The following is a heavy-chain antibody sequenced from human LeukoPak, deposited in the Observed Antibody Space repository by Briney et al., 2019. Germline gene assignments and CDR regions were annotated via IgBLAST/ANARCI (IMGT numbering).Heavy chain of an antibody. CDR3: ARLRGEGDYYYYYYYMDV. J-gene: IGHJ6*03. CDR2: INHSGST. Sequence: SETLSLTCAVYGGSFSGYYWSWIRQPPGKGLEWIGEINHSGSTNYNPSLKSRVTISVDTSKNQCSLKLSSVTAADTAVYYCARLRGEGDYYYYYYYMDVWGKGTTVTVSS. CDR1: GGSFSGYY. D-gene: IGHD2-21*01. V-gene: IGHV4-34*01.